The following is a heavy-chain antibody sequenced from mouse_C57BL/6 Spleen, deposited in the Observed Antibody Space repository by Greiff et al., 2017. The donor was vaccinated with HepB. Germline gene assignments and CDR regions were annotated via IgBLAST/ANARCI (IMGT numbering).Heavy chain of an antibody. CDR3: ARVDYGSSRGYFDV. D-gene: IGHD1-1*01. V-gene: IGHV1-82*01. CDR1: GYAFSSSW. CDR2: IYPGDGDT. J-gene: IGHJ1*03. Sequence: VKLVESGPELVKPGASVKISCKASGYAFSSSWMNWVKQRPGKGLEWIGRIYPGDGDTNYNGKFKGKATLTADKSSSTAYMQLSSLTSEDSAVYFCARVDYGSSRGYFDVWGTGTTVTVSS.